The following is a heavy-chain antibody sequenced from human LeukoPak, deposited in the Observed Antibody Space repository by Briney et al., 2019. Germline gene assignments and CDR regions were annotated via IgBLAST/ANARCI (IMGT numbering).Heavy chain of an antibody. V-gene: IGHV1-18*01. D-gene: IGHD2-2*01. J-gene: IGHJ4*02. CDR1: GYTFTSYG. CDR3: ARAPQECTSTSCPLGY. CDR2: ISAYIGNT. Sequence: ASVKVSCKASGYTFTSYGITWVRQAPGQGLKWVAWISAYIGNTNYAHQKLQGRVTLTRDTSTSTAYMELRSLRSDDTAVFYCARAPQECTSTSCPLGYWGQGTLVTVSS.